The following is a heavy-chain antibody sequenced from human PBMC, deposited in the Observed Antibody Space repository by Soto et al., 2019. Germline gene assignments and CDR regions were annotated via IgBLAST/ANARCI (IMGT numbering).Heavy chain of an antibody. Sequence: QITLKESGPTLVKPTQTLTLTCTFSGFSLSTSGVGVGWIRQPPGKALEWLALIYWDDDKRYSPSLKSRLTIPKDPSQNQVVLTLPNIDPVDTATYYCALSWYCSGGSCYYTYYFDYWGQGTLVTVSS. D-gene: IGHD2-15*01. CDR2: IYWDDDK. V-gene: IGHV2-5*02. CDR1: GFSLSTSGVG. CDR3: ALSWYCSGGSCYYTYYFDY. J-gene: IGHJ4*02.